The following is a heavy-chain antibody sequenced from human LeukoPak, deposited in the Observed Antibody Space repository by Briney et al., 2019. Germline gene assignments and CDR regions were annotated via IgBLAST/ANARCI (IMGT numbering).Heavy chain of an antibody. Sequence: SETLSLTCTVSGGSISSYYWSWLRQPPGKGLEWIGYIYYSGITKYNPSLKSRVTISVGTSKNQFSLKLSSVTAADTAVYYCARAAATGPFLDYWGQGILVTVSS. V-gene: IGHV4-59*01. CDR2: IYYSGIT. CDR1: GGSISSYY. D-gene: IGHD6-13*01. CDR3: ARAAATGPFLDY. J-gene: IGHJ4*02.